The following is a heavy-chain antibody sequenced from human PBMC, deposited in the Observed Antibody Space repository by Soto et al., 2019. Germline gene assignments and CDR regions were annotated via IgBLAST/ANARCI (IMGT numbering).Heavy chain of an antibody. V-gene: IGHV4-31*03. CDR3: ARGSSIAGLYYGMDV. CDR2: NYYSGIT. CDR1: GGSISSGGYY. J-gene: IGHJ6*02. D-gene: IGHD6-6*01. Sequence: QVQLQESGPGLVKPSQTLSLTCTVSGGSISSGGYYWTWIRQHPGKGLEWIGYNYYSGITYYNPSLKGRVTMPLDTSKNQFSLKLSSVTAADTAVYYCARGSSIAGLYYGMDVWGQGTTVTVSS.